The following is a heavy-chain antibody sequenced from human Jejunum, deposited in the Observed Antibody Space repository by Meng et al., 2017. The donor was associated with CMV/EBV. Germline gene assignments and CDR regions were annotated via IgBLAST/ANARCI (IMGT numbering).Heavy chain of an antibody. D-gene: IGHD3-22*01. J-gene: IGHJ4*02. V-gene: IGHV1-2*06. CDR3: ARDLSGYYSFVDY. Sequence: QVQLVQPGPEFKRPGASGKVSCKASGYTFTGYYMQWVRQAPGQGLEWMGRINPNNGGANYAQQFQGRVTMTTDTSISTAYMELSRLRSDDTAVYYCARDLSGYYSFVDYWGQGTLVTVSS. CDR2: INPNNGGA. CDR1: GYTFTGYY.